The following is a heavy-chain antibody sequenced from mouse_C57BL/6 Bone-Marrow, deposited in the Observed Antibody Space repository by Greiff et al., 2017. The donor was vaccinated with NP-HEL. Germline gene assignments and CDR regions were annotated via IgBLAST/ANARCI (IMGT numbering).Heavy chain of an antibody. CDR2: LSPLLFPP. J-gene: IGHJ3*01. Sequence: QVQLQQSGAALSRPVSSVPLSFPASFSPFPLSFIRFLPPRPLPVLAFIFQLSPLLFPPSYNEKFKGKATLTADKSSSTAYMELRSLTSEDSAVYFCASLYYDYSFAYWGQGTLVTVSA. CDR1: FSPFPLSF. V-gene: IGHV1-81*01. CDR3: ASLYYDYSFAY. D-gene: IGHD2-4*01.